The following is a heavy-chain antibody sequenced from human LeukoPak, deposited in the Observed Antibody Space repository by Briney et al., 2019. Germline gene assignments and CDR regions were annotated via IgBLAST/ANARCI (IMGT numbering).Heavy chain of an antibody. Sequence: GGSLRLSCAASGFTFSSYSMNWVRQAPGKGLEWVSSISSSSSYIYYADSVKGRFAISRDNAKNSLYLQMNSLRAEDTAVYYCAREDLNYDFWSGRDYWGQGTLVTVSS. CDR2: ISSSSSYI. D-gene: IGHD3-3*01. CDR1: GFTFSSYS. J-gene: IGHJ4*02. CDR3: AREDLNYDFWSGRDY. V-gene: IGHV3-21*01.